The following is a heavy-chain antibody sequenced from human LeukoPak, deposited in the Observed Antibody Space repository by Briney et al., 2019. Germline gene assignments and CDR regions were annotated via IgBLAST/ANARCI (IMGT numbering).Heavy chain of an antibody. V-gene: IGHV1-18*01. Sequence: GASVKVSCKASGYTFTSYGISWVRQAPGQGLEGIGWISAYNVNTNYAQKLQGRVTMTTDTSTSTAYMELRSLRSDDTAVYYCASSYEDYVWGSYRFDYWGQGTLVTVSS. D-gene: IGHD3-16*02. J-gene: IGHJ4*02. CDR3: ASSYEDYVWGSYRFDY. CDR1: GYTFTSYG. CDR2: ISAYNVNT.